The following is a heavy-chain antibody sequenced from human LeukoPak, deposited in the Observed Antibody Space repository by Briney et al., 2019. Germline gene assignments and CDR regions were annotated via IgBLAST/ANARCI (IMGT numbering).Heavy chain of an antibody. Sequence: PGGSLRLSCAASGFTFSYAWMNWVRQAPGKGLEWVGRIKSKSDGGTIDYAAPVKGRFTISRDDSKNKLYLQIHSLKIEDTAVYYCTTDGLYSIDNWGQGTLVTVSS. D-gene: IGHD2-15*01. V-gene: IGHV3-15*01. CDR1: GFTFSYAW. CDR3: TTDGLYSIDN. J-gene: IGHJ4*02. CDR2: IKSKSDGGTI.